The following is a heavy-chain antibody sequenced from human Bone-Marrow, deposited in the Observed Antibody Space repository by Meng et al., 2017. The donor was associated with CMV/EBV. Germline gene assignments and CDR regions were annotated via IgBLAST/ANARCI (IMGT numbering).Heavy chain of an antibody. CDR3: ASELGGGDYAY. D-gene: IGHD4-17*01. V-gene: IGHV4-34*01. Sequence: QVQLQQGGAGLLKPSETLSLTCAVYGGSFSGYYWSWIRQPPGKGLEWIGEINHSGSTNYNPSLKSRVTMSVDTSKNQFSLKLSSVTAADTAVYYCASELGGGDYAYWGQGTLVTVSS. CDR1: GGSFSGYY. J-gene: IGHJ4*02. CDR2: INHSGST.